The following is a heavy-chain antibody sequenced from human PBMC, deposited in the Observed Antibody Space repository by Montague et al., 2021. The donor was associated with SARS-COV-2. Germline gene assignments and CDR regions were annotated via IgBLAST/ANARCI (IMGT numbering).Heavy chain of an antibody. D-gene: IGHD3-10*01. V-gene: IGHV4-61*02. CDR1: GGSISSGSYY. CDR3: ARVGVGTMVRGVIPAYYYYGMDV. Sequence: TLSLTCTVSGGSISSGSYYWSWIRQPAGKGLEWIGRIYTSGSTNYNPSLKSRVTMSVDTSKNQFSLKLSSVTAADTAVYYCARVGVGTMVRGVIPAYYYYGMDVWAKGPRSPSP. CDR2: IYTSGST. J-gene: IGHJ6*02.